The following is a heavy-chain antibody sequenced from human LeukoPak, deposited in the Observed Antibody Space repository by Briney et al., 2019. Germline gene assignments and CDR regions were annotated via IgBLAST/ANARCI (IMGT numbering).Heavy chain of an antibody. Sequence: SETLSLTCTVSGDSISSNFWWSWIRQPPGKGLEWIGEIHHTGSTNHNSSLEGRVTISVDKSKNQFSLRLSSVTAADTAVYYCARDLGFWSGPDYWGQGTLVTVSS. CDR1: GDSISSNFW. J-gene: IGHJ4*02. CDR2: IHHTGST. D-gene: IGHD3-3*01. V-gene: IGHV4-4*02. CDR3: ARDLGFWSGPDY.